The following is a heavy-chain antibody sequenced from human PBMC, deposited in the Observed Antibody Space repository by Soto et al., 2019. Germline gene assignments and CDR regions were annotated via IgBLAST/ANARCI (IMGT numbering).Heavy chain of an antibody. CDR1: GFTFSNAW. V-gene: IGHV3-15*07. CDR3: TTDLGVGHSTLYYYGMDV. Sequence: EVQLVESGGGLVKPGGSLRLSCAASGFTFSNAWMNWVRQAPGKGLEWVGRIKSKTDGGTTDYAAPVKGRFTISRDDSKNTLYLQMNSLKTEDTAVYYCTTDLGVGHSTLYYYGMDVWGQGTTVTVSS. D-gene: IGHD2-21*01. J-gene: IGHJ6*02. CDR2: IKSKTDGGTT.